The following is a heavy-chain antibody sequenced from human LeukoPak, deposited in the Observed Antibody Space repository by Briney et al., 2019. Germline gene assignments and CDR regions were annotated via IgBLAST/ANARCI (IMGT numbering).Heavy chain of an antibody. J-gene: IGHJ4*02. Sequence: SETQSLTCADYGGSFSGYYWSWIRQPPGKGLEWIGEINHSGSTNYNPSLKSRVTISVDTSKNQFSLKLSSVTAADTAVYYCARELGTHYGSGSYFVSPRYYFDYWGQGTLVTVSS. CDR3: ARELGTHYGSGSYFVSPRYYFDY. CDR2: INHSGST. V-gene: IGHV4-34*01. CDR1: GGSFSGYY. D-gene: IGHD3-10*01.